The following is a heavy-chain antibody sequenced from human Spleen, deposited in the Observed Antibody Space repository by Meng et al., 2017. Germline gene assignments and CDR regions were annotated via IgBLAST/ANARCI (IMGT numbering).Heavy chain of an antibody. CDR2: IYYSGST. CDR1: GGSISSGGYY. Sequence: QVQLRESAPGLVKPSQTLSLTCTVSGGSISSGGYYWSRIRQHPGKGLEWIGYIYYSGSTYYNPSLKSRDTISVDTSKNQFSLKLSSVTAADTAVYYCASGRFGWFDPWGQGTLVTVSS. D-gene: IGHD3-16*01. J-gene: IGHJ5*02. CDR3: ASGRFGWFDP. V-gene: IGHV4-31*03.